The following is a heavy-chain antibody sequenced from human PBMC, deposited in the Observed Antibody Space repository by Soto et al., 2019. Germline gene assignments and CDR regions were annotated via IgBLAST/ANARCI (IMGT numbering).Heavy chain of an antibody. D-gene: IGHD6-19*01. CDR1: GFTFSSYG. J-gene: IGHJ6*02. V-gene: IGHV3-30*18. CDR3: AKDLAVAGPQLWNYYYGMDV. Sequence: GGSLRLSCAASGFTFSSYGMHWVRQAPGKGLEWVAVISYDGSNKYYADSVKGRFTISRDNSKNTLYLQMNSLRAEDTAVYYCAKDLAVAGPQLWNYYYGMDVWGQGTTVTVSS. CDR2: ISYDGSNK.